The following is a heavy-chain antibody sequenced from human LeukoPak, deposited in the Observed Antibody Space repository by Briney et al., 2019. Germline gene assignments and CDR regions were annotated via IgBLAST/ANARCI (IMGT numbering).Heavy chain of an antibody. CDR3: ARDHDDFWSGYQYIDY. CDR2: ISSSSSYK. J-gene: IGHJ4*02. CDR1: GFTFTTYS. Sequence: GGSLRLSCAASGFTFTTYSMNWVRQAPGKGLEWVSSISSSSSYKYYADSVKGRFTISRDNAKNSLYLQMNSLRAEDTAVYYCARDHDDFWSGYQYIDYWGQGTLVTVSS. V-gene: IGHV3-21*01. D-gene: IGHD3-3*01.